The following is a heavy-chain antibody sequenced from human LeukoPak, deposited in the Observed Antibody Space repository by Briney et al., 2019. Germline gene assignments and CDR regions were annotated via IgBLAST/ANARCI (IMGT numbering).Heavy chain of an antibody. Sequence: KPSETPSLTCTVSGGSVSSYYWSWIRQPPGKGLEWIGYIYYSGSTNYNPSLKSRVTISVDTSKNQFSLKLSSVTAADTAVYYCARVAGATGWFDPWGQGTLVTVSS. D-gene: IGHD1-26*01. CDR3: ARVAGATGWFDP. V-gene: IGHV4-59*02. CDR2: IYYSGST. CDR1: GGSVSSYY. J-gene: IGHJ5*02.